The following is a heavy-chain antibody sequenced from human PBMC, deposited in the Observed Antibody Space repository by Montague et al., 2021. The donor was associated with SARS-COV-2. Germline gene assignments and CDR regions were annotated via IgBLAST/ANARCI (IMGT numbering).Heavy chain of an antibody. CDR3: ARVGIYYYYGMDV. CDR2: ISSSSSYI. Sequence: SVILSCAASGFTFSSYTMNWVRQAPVKGLEWVSSISSSSSYISYXDLVKGRFTISRDNAKNSLYLQMNSLRAEDTAVYYCARVGIYYYYGMDVWGQGTTVTVSS. J-gene: IGHJ6*02. CDR1: GFTFSSYT. D-gene: IGHD1-26*01. V-gene: IGHV3-21*01.